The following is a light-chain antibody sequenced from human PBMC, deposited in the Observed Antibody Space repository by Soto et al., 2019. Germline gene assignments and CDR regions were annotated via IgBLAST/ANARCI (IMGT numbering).Light chain of an antibody. J-gene: IGKJ4*01. V-gene: IGKV3D-20*01. CDR1: QTVTSNY. Sequence: EIVLTQSPATLSLSPGEGATLSCGASQTVTSNYLACYQHKPGLAPRLLIYAASNRAAGIPGRFSGSGSGTDFTLTIRRLEPEDFAVYYCQQYGSSPLTFGGGTKVEIK. CDR2: AAS. CDR3: QQYGSSPLT.